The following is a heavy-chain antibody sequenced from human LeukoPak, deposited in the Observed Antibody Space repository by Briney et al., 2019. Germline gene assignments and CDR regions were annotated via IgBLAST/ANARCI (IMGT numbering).Heavy chain of an antibody. V-gene: IGHV4-30-4*01. Sequence: SQTLSLTCTVSGGSISSGDYHWSWIRQPPGKGLEWIGYIYYSGSTYYNPSLKSRVTISVDTSKNQFSLKLSSVTAADTAVYYCRGGNYYDILTGYPDAFDIWGQGTMVTVSS. CDR1: GGSISSGDYH. J-gene: IGHJ3*02. D-gene: IGHD3-9*01. CDR3: RGGNYYDILTGYPDAFDI. CDR2: IYYSGST.